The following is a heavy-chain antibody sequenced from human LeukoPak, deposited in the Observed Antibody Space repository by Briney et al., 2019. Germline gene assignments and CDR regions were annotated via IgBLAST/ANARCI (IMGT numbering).Heavy chain of an antibody. CDR3: ARGTAQTVNTYALDM. CDR2: VYYSGST. CDR1: GGSISSYY. D-gene: IGHD4-17*01. J-gene: IGHJ3*02. Sequence: ASETLSLTCTVSGGSISSYYWSWIRQPPGKGLDWIGYVYYSGSTNYNPSLKSRVIISVDTSKNQFFLNLISVTAADTAVYYCARGTAQTVNTYALDMWGQGTMVTVSS. V-gene: IGHV4-59*01.